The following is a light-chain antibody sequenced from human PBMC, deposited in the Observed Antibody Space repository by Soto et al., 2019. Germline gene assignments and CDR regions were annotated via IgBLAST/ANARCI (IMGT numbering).Light chain of an antibody. J-gene: IGKJ4*01. V-gene: IGKV3-20*01. CDR3: QPYWSSPF. CDR1: QSVSSSY. CDR2: GAS. Sequence: EIVLTQSPGTLSLSPGERATLSCRASQSVSSSYLAWYQQKPGQAPRLLIYGASSRATGIPDRFSGSGSGTDFPLTISRLEPEDFAVYYLQPYWSSPFFGGGTKVEIK.